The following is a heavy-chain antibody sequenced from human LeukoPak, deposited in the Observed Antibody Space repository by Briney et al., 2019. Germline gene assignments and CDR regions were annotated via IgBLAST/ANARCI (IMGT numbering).Heavy chain of an antibody. V-gene: IGHV3-30*02. CDR1: GFIYRNYG. J-gene: IGHJ4*02. Sequence: PGVSLRLFCAASGFIYRNYGMHWVRQAPGKGLVWVALIRYDGSNKYYADSVKGRFTISRDNSKNTLYLQMNSLSADDSAVFYCARDPGYGDYAFDYWGQGTLVTVSS. D-gene: IGHD4-17*01. CDR3: ARDPGYGDYAFDY. CDR2: IRYDGSNK.